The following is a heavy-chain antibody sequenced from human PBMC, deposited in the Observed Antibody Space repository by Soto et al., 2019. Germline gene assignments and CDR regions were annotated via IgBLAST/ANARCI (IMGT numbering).Heavy chain of an antibody. J-gene: IGHJ5*02. CDR1: GGSISSSSYY. CDR2: IYYSGST. Sequence: PSETLSLTCTVSGGSISSSSYYWGWIRQPPGKGLEWIGSIYYSGSTYYNPSPKSRVTISVDTSKNQFSLKLSSVTAADTAVYFWARHEAPPENNWFDPWGQGTLVTVSS. CDR3: ARHEAPPENNWFDP. V-gene: IGHV4-39*01.